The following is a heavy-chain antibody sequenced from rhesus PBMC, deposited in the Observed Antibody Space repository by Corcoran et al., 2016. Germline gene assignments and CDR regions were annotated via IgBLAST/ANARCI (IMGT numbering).Heavy chain of an antibody. CDR3: ARVYGSSYNRFDV. CDR1: GYSISSHY. J-gene: IGHJ5-1*01. Sequence: QVQLQESGPGLVKPSETLSLTCAVSGYSISSHYWSWIRQPPGKGLEWIGYIYGSSGSTYSNPSLKSRVTISTDTSKNQFSLKLSSVTAADTAVYYCARVYGSSYNRFDVWGPGVLVTVSS. CDR2: IYGSSGST. V-gene: IGHV4-165*01. D-gene: IGHD4-29*01.